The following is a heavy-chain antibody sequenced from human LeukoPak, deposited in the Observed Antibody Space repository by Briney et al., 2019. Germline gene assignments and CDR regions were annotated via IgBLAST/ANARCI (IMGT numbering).Heavy chain of an antibody. Sequence: GGSLRLSCAASGFTFSSYGMHWVRQAPGKGLEWVAVIWYDGSNKYYADSVKGRFTISRDNSKNTLYLQMNSLRAEDTAVYYCASSGYCSSTSCYDFVYWGQGTLVTVSS. J-gene: IGHJ4*02. CDR2: IWYDGSNK. CDR3: ASSGYCSSTSCYDFVY. D-gene: IGHD2-2*01. V-gene: IGHV3-33*01. CDR1: GFTFSSYG.